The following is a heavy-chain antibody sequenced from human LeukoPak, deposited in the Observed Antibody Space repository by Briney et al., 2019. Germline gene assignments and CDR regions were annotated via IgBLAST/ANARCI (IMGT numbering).Heavy chain of an antibody. CDR1: GGSISSYY. CDR2: IYYSGST. CDR3: ARELGLWFGELGASDI. V-gene: IGHV4-59*01. J-gene: IGHJ3*02. D-gene: IGHD3-10*01. Sequence: SETLSLTCTVSGGSISSYYWSWIRQPPGKGLEWIGYIYYSGSTNYNPSLKSRVTISVDTSKNQFSLKLSSVTAADTAVYYRARELGLWFGELGASDIWGQGTMVTVSS.